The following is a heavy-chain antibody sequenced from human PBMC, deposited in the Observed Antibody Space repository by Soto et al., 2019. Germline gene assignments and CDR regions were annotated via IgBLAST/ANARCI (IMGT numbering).Heavy chain of an antibody. CDR1: GFSFSDYE. CDR2: MSDSGAAE. D-gene: IGHD2-15*01. CDR3: ARGPWWGGADY. Sequence: GGPLRLSCGASGFSFSDYEMNWVRQAPGKGLEWVSFMSDSGAAEYYAVSVKGRFTMSRANPNNSLYLQMNGLKVNDTAIYDCARGPWWGGADYWGHGILVTVSS. V-gene: IGHV3-48*03. J-gene: IGHJ4*01.